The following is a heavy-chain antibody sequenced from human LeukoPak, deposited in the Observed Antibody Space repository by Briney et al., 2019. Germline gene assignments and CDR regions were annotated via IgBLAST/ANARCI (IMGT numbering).Heavy chain of an antibody. V-gene: IGHV4-39*07. J-gene: IGHJ4*02. CDR2: IYYIGST. CDR1: GDSISSSSSSYY. Sequence: PSETLSLTCSVSGDSISSSSSSYYWGWIRQPPGKGLEWIGSIYYIGSTYYNPSLRTRITISLDRPKNQFSLKLSSVTAADTAVYCCARDSIAAAGDLFYWGQGTLVTVSS. CDR3: ARDSIAAAGDLFY. D-gene: IGHD6-13*01.